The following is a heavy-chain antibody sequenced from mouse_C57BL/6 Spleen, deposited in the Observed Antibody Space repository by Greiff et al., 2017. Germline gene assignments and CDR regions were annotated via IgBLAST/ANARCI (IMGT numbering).Heavy chain of an antibody. CDR1: GYTFTSYW. Sequence: QVQLQQPGAELVKPGASVKMSCKASGYTFTSYWITWVKQRPGQGLEWIGDIYPGSGSTNSNEKFKSKATLTVDTSSRTAYMQLSSLTSEDSAVYYCARYYYGRRGYFDYWGQGTTLTVSS. D-gene: IGHD1-1*01. CDR3: ARYYYGRRGYFDY. CDR2: IYPGSGST. V-gene: IGHV1-55*01. J-gene: IGHJ2*01.